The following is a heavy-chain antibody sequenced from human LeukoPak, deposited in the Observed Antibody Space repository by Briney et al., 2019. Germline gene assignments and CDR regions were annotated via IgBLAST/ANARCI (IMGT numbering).Heavy chain of an antibody. CDR3: ARLESYGGGTDY. CDR2: MNPNSGNT. J-gene: IGHJ4*02. CDR1: GYTFTSYD. Sequence: GASVKVSCKASGYTFTSYDINWVRQATGQGLGWMGWMNPNSGNTGYAQKFQGRVTMTRNTSISTAYMELSSPRSEDTAVYYGARLESYGGGTDYWGQGTLVTVSS. D-gene: IGHD5-18*01. V-gene: IGHV1-8*01.